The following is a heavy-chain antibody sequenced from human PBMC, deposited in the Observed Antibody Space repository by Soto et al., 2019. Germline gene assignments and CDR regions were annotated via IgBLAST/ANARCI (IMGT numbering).Heavy chain of an antibody. CDR2: IKTDGSIT. V-gene: IGHV3-74*01. Sequence: ELQLVESGGGLVQPGGSLRLSCAASGFTFSSYWMYWVRQAPGKGLVWVSRIKTDGSITSYADSVKGRFTVSRDNARETLYLHMNSLRAEDTAVYYCAKDANSVPEYWGKGTLVIVSS. CDR3: AKDANSVPEY. D-gene: IGHD1-7*01. J-gene: IGHJ4*02. CDR1: GFTFSSYW.